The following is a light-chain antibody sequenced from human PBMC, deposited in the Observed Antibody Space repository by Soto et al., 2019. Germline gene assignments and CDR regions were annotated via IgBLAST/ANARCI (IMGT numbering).Light chain of an antibody. CDR1: TGAVTSGHY. CDR3: LLSYGGAYVV. J-gene: IGLJ2*01. V-gene: IGLV7-46*01. CDR2: ETS. Sequence: QAVVTQEPSLTVSPGGTVTLTCGSSTGAVTSGHYPYWFQQKPGQAPRTLIYETSNKHSWTPARFSGSLLGGKAALTLSGAQPEDEADDSCLLSYGGAYVVFGGGTKLTVL.